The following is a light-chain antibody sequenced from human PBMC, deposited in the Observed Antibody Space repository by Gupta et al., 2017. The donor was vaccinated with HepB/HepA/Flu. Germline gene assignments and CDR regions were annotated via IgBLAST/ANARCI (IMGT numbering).Light chain of an antibody. Sequence: EVVLTQSPVILSLSPGERATLSCRASQSVGHFLAWYQQKLGQAPRLLIYDASQRAPGVPARFSGSGAGTGFTLTISSREPEDFAVYYCQQRRYWPPLTFGGGTKVEI. CDR2: DAS. V-gene: IGKV3-11*01. J-gene: IGKJ4*01. CDR3: QQRRYWPPLT. CDR1: QSVGHF.